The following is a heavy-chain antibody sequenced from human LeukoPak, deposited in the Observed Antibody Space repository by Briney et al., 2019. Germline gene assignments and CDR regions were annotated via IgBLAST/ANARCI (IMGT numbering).Heavy chain of an antibody. CDR1: GGTFSSYA. CDR2: IIPIFGTA. J-gene: IGHJ5*02. Sequence: SVKVSCKASGGTFSSYAISWVRQAPGQGLEWMGGIIPIFGTANYAQKFRGRVTITADESTSTAYMELSSLRSEDTAVYYCARDLDSDGDNWFDPWGQGTLVTVSS. D-gene: IGHD3-9*01. CDR3: ARDLDSDGDNWFDP. V-gene: IGHV1-69*01.